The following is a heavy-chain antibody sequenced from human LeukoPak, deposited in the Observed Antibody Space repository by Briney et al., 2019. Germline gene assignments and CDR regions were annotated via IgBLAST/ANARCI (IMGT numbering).Heavy chain of an antibody. CDR3: ARAQAHYYYDSREYNWFDP. V-gene: IGHV4-61*02. J-gene: IGHJ5*02. Sequence: PSQTLSLTCTVSGGSISSGSYYWSWIRQPAGKGLEWIGRIYTSGSTNYNPSLKSRVTISVDTSKNQFSLKLSSVTAADTAVYYCARAQAHYYYDSREYNWFDPWGQGTLVTVSS. D-gene: IGHD3-22*01. CDR2: IYTSGST. CDR1: GGSISSGSYY.